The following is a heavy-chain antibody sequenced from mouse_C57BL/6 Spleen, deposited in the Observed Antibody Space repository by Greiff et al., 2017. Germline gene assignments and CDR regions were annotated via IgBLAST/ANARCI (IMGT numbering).Heavy chain of an antibody. V-gene: IGHV1-5*01. D-gene: IGHD2-4*01. Sequence: VHVKQSGTVLARPGASVKMSCKTSGYTFTSYWMHWVKQRPGQGLEWIGAIYPGNSDTSYNQKFKGKAKLTAVTSASTAYMELSSLTNEDSAVYYCTRGDYDYDPFAYWGQGTLVTVSA. J-gene: IGHJ3*01. CDR2: IYPGNSDT. CDR1: GYTFTSYW. CDR3: TRGDYDYDPFAY.